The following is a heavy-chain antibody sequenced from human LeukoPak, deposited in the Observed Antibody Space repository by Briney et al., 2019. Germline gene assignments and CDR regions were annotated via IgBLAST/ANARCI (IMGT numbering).Heavy chain of an antibody. CDR3: ARASIGGADYFDH. Sequence: GESLKISCKGSGYSFANYWIAWVRQMPGKGLEWMGIIYPGDSSIRYSPSLQGQVIISADKSISTAYLQWSSLKASDTTMYYCARASIGGADYFDHWGQGTLVTVSS. D-gene: IGHD1-26*01. CDR1: GYSFANYW. J-gene: IGHJ4*02. V-gene: IGHV5-51*01. CDR2: IYPGDSSI.